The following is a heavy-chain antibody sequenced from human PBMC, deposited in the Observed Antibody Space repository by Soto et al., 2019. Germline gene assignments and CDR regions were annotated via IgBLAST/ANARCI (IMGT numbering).Heavy chain of an antibody. Sequence: PGESLKISCKGSGYSFNNYWIGWVRQMPGKGLEWMGIIYPGDPDTRYSPSFQGQVTISADKSITTAYLQWSSLKASDTAIYYCARGYYRSDYWGQGTLVTVSS. J-gene: IGHJ4*02. V-gene: IGHV5-51*01. D-gene: IGHD2-21*01. CDR2: IYPGDPDT. CDR1: GYSFNNYW. CDR3: ARGYYRSDY.